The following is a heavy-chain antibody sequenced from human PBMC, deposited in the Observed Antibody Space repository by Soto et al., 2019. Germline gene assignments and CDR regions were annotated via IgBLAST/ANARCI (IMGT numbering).Heavy chain of an antibody. V-gene: IGHV3-9*01. J-gene: IGHJ4*02. CDR2: ISWNSGSI. Sequence: EVQLVESGGGLVQPGRSLRLSCAASGFTFDDYAMHWVRQAPGKGLEWVSPISWNSGSIGYADSVKGRFVISSDNGNTARYLQMNSLRAADTALYYFANAVGSYANFDYWGQGTLVPVSS. CDR1: GFTFDDYA. CDR3: ANAVGSYANFDY. D-gene: IGHD3-16*01.